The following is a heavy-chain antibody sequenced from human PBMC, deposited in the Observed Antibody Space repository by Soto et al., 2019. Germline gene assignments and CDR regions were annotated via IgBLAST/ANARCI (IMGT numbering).Heavy chain of an antibody. J-gene: IGHJ4*02. Sequence: QVHLVESGGGVVQPGESLRLSCAASGFTFSSYGMHWVRQAPGKGLEWVALISCDMGNKFYADSVKGRFTISRDNAMITLHLQMNSLTPDDTALYYCAAGPWPYCVGGSCVVRWGQGTLVTVSS. V-gene: IGHV3-30*03. CDR2: ISCDMGNK. CDR3: AAGPWPYCVGGSCVVR. D-gene: IGHD2-15*01. CDR1: GFTFSSYG.